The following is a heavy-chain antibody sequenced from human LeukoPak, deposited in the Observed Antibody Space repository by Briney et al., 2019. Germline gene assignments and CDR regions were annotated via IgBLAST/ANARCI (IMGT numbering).Heavy chain of an antibody. CDR2: ITSSSTYI. V-gene: IGHV3-21*04. J-gene: IGHJ4*02. Sequence: GGSLRLSCAASAFTFSNYNMNWVRQAPGKGLEWVSSITSSSTYIYYADSVKGRFTISRDNSKNTLYLQMNSLRAEDTAVYYCAKSAEVQQLVLRDYFDYWGQGTLVTVSP. CDR1: AFTFSNYN. D-gene: IGHD6-13*01. CDR3: AKSAEVQQLVLRDYFDY.